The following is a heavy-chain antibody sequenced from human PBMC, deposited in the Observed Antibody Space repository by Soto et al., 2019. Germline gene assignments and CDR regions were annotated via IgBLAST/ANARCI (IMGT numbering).Heavy chain of an antibody. D-gene: IGHD3-10*01. J-gene: IGHJ4*02. CDR2: ISGSGGST. CDR1: GFTFSSYA. CDR3: TERNRHGSGSADY. V-gene: IGHV3-23*01. Sequence: GGSLRLSCAASGFTFSSYAMSWVRQAPGKGLEWVSAISGSGGSTYYADSVKGRFTISRDNSKNTLYLQMNSLRAEDTAVYYCTERNRHGSGSADYWGQGTLVTVSS.